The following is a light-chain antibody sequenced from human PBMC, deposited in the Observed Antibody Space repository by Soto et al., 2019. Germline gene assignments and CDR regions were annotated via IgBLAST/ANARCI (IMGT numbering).Light chain of an antibody. V-gene: IGKV1-39*01. CDR1: QSISSY. CDR3: QQSYSTSWT. CDR2: AAS. Sequence: DIQLNHSRSSLCAYVGDRVTLTCLASQSISSYLNWNQQKPGKAPKLLIYAASSLQSGVPSRFSGSGSGTDFTLTISSLQPEDFATYYCQQSYSTSWTFGQGTKVDIK. J-gene: IGKJ1*01.